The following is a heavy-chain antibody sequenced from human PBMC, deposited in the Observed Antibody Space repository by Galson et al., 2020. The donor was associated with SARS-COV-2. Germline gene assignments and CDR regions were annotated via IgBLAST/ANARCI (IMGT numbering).Heavy chain of an antibody. CDR2: IYYSGST. D-gene: IGHD3-9*01. V-gene: IGHV4-39*01. J-gene: IGHJ4*02. CDR3: ARHLDILTGYPTYYFDY. Sequence: IRQPPGKGLEWIGSIYYSGSTYYNPSLKSRVTISVDTSKNQFSLKLSSVTAADTAVYYCARHLDILTGYPTYYFDYWGQGTLVTVSS.